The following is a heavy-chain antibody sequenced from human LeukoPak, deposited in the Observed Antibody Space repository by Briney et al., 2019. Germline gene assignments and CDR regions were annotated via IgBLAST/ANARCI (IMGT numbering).Heavy chain of an antibody. J-gene: IGHJ4*02. V-gene: IGHV3-53*01. CDR3: ARDSSSEGPFDY. CDR2: IYSGGST. Sequence: GGSLRLSCAASGFTVSSNYMSWVRQAPGKGLEWVSVIYSGGSTYYADSVKGRFTISRDNSKNTLYLQMNSLRAEDTAVYYCARDSSSEGPFDYWGQGTLVTVSS. CDR1: GFTVSSNY. D-gene: IGHD6-6*01.